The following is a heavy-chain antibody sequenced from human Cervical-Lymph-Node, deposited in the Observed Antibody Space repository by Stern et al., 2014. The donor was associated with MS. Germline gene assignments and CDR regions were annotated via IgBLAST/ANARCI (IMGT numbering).Heavy chain of an antibody. D-gene: IGHD2-2*01. CDR1: GFTFDDYA. V-gene: IGHV3-9*01. J-gene: IGHJ6*02. CDR3: AKSPGAYYFLGMDV. Sequence: EVQLVESGGALVQPGRSLRLSCAASGFTFDDYAMHWVRQPPGKGLEWVSGVGWNGGDIGYAGSVKGRFIISRDNAKNSLYLQMNSLRPEDTAFYYCAKSPGAYYFLGMDVWGQGTTVTVSS. CDR2: VGWNGGDI.